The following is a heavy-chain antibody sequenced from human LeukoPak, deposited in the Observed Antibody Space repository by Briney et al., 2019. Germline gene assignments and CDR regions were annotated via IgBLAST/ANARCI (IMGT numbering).Heavy chain of an antibody. CDR1: GFTFSSYW. V-gene: IGHV3-7*01. Sequence: PGGSLRLSCAASGFTFSSYWMSWVRQAPGKGLEWVANIKQDGSEKYYVDSVKGRFTISRDNAKNSLYLQMNSLRAEDTAVYYCARDNSVKLLYDFWSGYYTPNYYFDYWGQGTLVTVSS. CDR2: IKQDGSEK. CDR3: ARDNSVKLLYDFWSGYYTPNYYFDY. D-gene: IGHD3-3*01. J-gene: IGHJ4*02.